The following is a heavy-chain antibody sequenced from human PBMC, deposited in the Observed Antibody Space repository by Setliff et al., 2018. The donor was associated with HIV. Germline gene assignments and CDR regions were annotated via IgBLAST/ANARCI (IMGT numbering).Heavy chain of an antibody. CDR1: GGSLSRTSYY. CDR2: IYFTGSA. V-gene: IGHV4-39*01. J-gene: IGHJ4*02. D-gene: IGHD6-13*01. Sequence: SETLSLTCTVSGGSLSRTSYYWGWIRQPPGKGLEWLGTIYFTGSAYYNPSLQGRVTISVDTSKNQFSLKLSSVTAADTAVYYCARRREGSRWYRGDFDYWGQGTLVTVSS. CDR3: ARRREGSRWYRGDFDY.